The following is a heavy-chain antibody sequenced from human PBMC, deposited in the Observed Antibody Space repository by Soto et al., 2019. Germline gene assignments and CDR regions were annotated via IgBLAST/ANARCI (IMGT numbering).Heavy chain of an antibody. D-gene: IGHD2-2*02. Sequence: QVQLVQSGAEVKKPGASVKFSCKASGYSFSTYDINWVRQAAGQGLEWMGWVNPKSGNTDYARRFRGRVTMTSNTSISTAYMELSALTPEDTAVYYCARPYCDSTSCYTDWFDPWGQGTLVTVSS. J-gene: IGHJ5*02. CDR2: VNPKSGNT. CDR3: ARPYCDSTSCYTDWFDP. CDR1: GYSFSTYD. V-gene: IGHV1-8*01.